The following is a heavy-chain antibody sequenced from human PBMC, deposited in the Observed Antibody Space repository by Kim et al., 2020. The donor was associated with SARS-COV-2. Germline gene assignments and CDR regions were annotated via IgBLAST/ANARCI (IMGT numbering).Heavy chain of an antibody. CDR1: GFTFSSYA. CDR2: ISGSGGST. CDR3: AKDLILAYCGGDCYSSAGY. Sequence: GGSLRLSCAASGFTFSSYAMSWVRQAPGKGLEWVSAISGSGGSTYYADSVKGRFTISRDNSKNTLYLQMNSLRAEDTAVYYCAKDLILAYCGGDCYSSAGYWGQGTLVTVSS. D-gene: IGHD2-21*02. J-gene: IGHJ4*02. V-gene: IGHV3-23*01.